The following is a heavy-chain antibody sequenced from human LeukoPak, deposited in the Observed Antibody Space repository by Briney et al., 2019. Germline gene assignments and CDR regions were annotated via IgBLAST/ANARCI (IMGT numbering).Heavy chain of an antibody. V-gene: IGHV4-59*01. J-gene: IGHJ5*02. Sequence: SETLSLTCTVSGGSISSYYWSWIRQPPGKGLEWIGYIYYSGSTNYNPSLKSRVTISVDTSKNQFSLKLSSVTAADTAVYYCARADLGKYYYDSSGPNWFDPCGQGTLVTVSS. CDR1: GGSISSYY. D-gene: IGHD3-22*01. CDR2: IYYSGST. CDR3: ARADLGKYYYDSSGPNWFDP.